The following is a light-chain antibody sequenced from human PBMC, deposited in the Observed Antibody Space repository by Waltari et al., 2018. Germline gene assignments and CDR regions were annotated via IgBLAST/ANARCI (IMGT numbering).Light chain of an antibody. V-gene: IGKV4-1*01. CDR3: QQYYSSLRT. J-gene: IGKJ1*01. CDR2: WAS. Sequence: DIVMTQSPDSLAVSLGERGTINCKSSQSVLYSSNNKNYLAWYQQKPGQPPNLLIYWASTRESGVPDRFSGSGSGTDFTLTISSLQAEDVAVYYCQQYYSSLRTFGQGTKVEIK. CDR1: QSVLYSSNNKNY.